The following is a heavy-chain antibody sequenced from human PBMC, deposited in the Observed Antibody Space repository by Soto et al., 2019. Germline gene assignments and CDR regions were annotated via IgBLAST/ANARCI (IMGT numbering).Heavy chain of an antibody. V-gene: IGHV3-9*01. D-gene: IGHD1-1*01. CDR3: ANPPNHWGCSWKDHYCYVMDD. Sequence: PGGSLRLSCLASGFIFNDYAMHWVRQAPGKGLEWVAGISWNGESIGYADPVKGRFTISRDNAKNSLHLQMISLKGEDTALYYCANPPNHWGCSWKDHYCYVMDDGGQGTTVAVPS. CDR2: ISWNGESI. CDR1: GFIFNDYA. J-gene: IGHJ6*02.